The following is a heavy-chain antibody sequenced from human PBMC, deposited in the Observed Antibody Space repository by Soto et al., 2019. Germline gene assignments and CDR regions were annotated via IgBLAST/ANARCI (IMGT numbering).Heavy chain of an antibody. CDR3: ASLIAAAGPPHSPRYYYGMDV. CDR1: GDTFSSYA. V-gene: IGHV1-69*12. J-gene: IGHJ6*02. D-gene: IGHD6-13*01. CDR2: IIPIFGTA. Sequence: QVQLVQSGAEVKKPGSSVKVSCKASGDTFSSYAISWVRQAPGQGLEWMGGIIPIFGTADYAQKFQCRVTITADESTSTAYMELSSLRSEDTAVYYCASLIAAAGPPHSPRYYYGMDVWGQGTTVTVSS.